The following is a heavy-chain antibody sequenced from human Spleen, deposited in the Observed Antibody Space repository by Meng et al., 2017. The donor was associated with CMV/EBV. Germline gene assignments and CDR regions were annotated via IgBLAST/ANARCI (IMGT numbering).Heavy chain of an antibody. D-gene: IGHD6-6*01. CDR1: GFTFSSYW. V-gene: IGHV3-74*01. CDR2: INSDGSST. CDR3: ARDFEYSNSMWFDP. J-gene: IGHJ5*02. Sequence: GGSLRLSCAASGFTFSSYWMHWVRQAPGKGLVWVSRINSDGSSTSYADSVKGRFTISRDNSKNTLYLQINSLRAEDTAVYYCARDFEYSNSMWFDPWGQGTLVTVSS.